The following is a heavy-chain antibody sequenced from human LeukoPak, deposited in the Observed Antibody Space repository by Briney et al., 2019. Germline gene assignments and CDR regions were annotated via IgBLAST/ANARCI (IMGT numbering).Heavy chain of an antibody. J-gene: IGHJ6*03. V-gene: IGHV4-34*01. CDR3: ARTTEGYCSSASCFGFSYSYYMDV. CDR2: INHSGST. Sequence: ASETLSLTCGVYGVASSGNYWSWIRQSPGRGLEWIGEINHSGSTNYNPSLKSRVTISVDTSKNQFSLKLSSVIAADTAVYYCARTTEGYCSSASCFGFSYSYYMDVWGKGTTVTISS. D-gene: IGHD2-2*01. CDR1: GVASSGNY.